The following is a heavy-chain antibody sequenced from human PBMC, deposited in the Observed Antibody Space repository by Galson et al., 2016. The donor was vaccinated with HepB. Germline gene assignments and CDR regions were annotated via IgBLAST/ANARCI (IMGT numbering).Heavy chain of an antibody. CDR2: INTYTGNT. CDR1: GYTFNTYG. CDR3: ARLDTSGWSVYGAEPYYFDY. V-gene: IGHV1-18*01. Sequence: SVKVSCKASGYTFNTYGITWVRQAPGQGLEWMGWINTYTGNTNYAQKFQGRVTMTTETSTSTAYMELGSLRSDDTAVYYCARLDTSGWSVYGAEPYYFDYWGQGTLVTVSS. D-gene: IGHD6-13*01. J-gene: IGHJ4*02.